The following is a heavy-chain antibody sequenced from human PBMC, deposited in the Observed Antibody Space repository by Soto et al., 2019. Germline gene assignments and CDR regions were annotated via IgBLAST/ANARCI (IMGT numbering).Heavy chain of an antibody. CDR3: ARGLGYCTNGVCPSWAYYYYYMDV. Sequence: SETLSLTCAVSSGSISSSNWWSWVRQPPGKGLEWIGEIYHSGSTNYNPSLKSRVTISVDKSKNQFSLKLSSVTAADTAVYYCARGLGYCTNGVCPSWAYYYYYMDVWGKGTTVTVSS. D-gene: IGHD2-8*01. CDR1: SGSISSSNW. J-gene: IGHJ6*03. V-gene: IGHV4-4*02. CDR2: IYHSGST.